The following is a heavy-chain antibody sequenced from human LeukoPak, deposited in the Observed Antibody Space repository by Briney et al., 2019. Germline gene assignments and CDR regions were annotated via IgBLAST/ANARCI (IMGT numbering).Heavy chain of an antibody. J-gene: IGHJ4*02. CDR2: IYYSGST. D-gene: IGHD2-2*02. CDR3: AREGYCSSTSCYISPGFDY. Sequence: PSETLSLTCTVSGGSISSSSYYWGWIRQPPGMGLEWIGSIYYSGSTYYNPSLKSRVTISVDTSKNQFSLKLSSVTAADTAVYYCAREGYCSSTSCYISPGFDYWGQGTLVTVSS. CDR1: GGSISSSSYY. V-gene: IGHV4-39*07.